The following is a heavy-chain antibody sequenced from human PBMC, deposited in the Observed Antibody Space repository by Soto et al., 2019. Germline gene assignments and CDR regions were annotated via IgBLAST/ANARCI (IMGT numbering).Heavy chain of an antibody. CDR1: GYSIGSSNW. CDR3: ANEYYDFWSGYYYQKSFDI. V-gene: IGHV4-28*01. CDR2: IYYSGST. D-gene: IGHD3-3*01. Sequence: SETLSLTFAVSGYSIGSSNWWGWIRQPPGKGLEWIGYIYYSGSTYYNPSLKSRVTISVDTSKNQFSLKLSSVTAADTAVYYCANEYYDFWSGYYYQKSFDIWGQGTMVTVSS. J-gene: IGHJ3*02.